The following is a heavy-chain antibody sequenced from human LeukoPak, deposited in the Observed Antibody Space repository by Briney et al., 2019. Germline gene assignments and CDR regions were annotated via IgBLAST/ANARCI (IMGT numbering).Heavy chain of an antibody. CDR3: ARGKSGYSP. CDR1: GYTFTENY. Sequence: ASVKVSCKVSGYTFTENYIHWVRQTPGRGLEWMGLINPHTGAANYTQSFQGRVTLTRDTSSSTAHMHLSSLRFDGTDVSFCARGKSGYSPWGQGTPVTVSS. CDR2: INPHTGAA. J-gene: IGHJ4*02. D-gene: IGHD3-22*01. V-gene: IGHV1-2*02.